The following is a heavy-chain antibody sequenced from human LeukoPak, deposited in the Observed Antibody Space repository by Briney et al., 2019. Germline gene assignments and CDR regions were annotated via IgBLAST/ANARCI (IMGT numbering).Heavy chain of an antibody. D-gene: IGHD1-7*01. CDR2: ISAYNGNT. Sequence: ASVKVSCKASGYTFTSYGISWVRQAPGQGLEWMGWISAYNGNTNYAQKLQGRVTMTTDTSTSTAYMELRSLRSDDTAVYYCARDGLRYNWIYDAFDYWGQGTLVTVSS. CDR1: GYTFTSYG. J-gene: IGHJ4*02. V-gene: IGHV1-18*01. CDR3: ARDGLRYNWIYDAFDY.